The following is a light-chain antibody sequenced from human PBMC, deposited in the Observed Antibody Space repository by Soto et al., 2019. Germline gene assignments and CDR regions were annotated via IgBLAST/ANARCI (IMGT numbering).Light chain of an antibody. CDR2: DVT. Sequence: QSALTQPASVSGSPGQSITISCTGTNSDVGGYNYVSWYQQHPGKAPKLMIYDVTNRPSGVSNRSSGSRSGNTASLTISGLQAEDEADYYCSSYTSSSTVVFGGGTKLTVL. V-gene: IGLV2-14*01. CDR1: NSDVGGYNY. CDR3: SSYTSSSTVV. J-gene: IGLJ2*01.